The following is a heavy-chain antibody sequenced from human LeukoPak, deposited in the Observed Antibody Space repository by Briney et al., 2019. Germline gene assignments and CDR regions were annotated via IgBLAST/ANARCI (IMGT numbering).Heavy chain of an antibody. V-gene: IGHV3-48*02. CDR2: ISSSSSTI. D-gene: IGHD3-22*01. CDR1: GFTFSSYA. CDR3: ARVRDYDSSGYYSPNFDY. J-gene: IGHJ4*02. Sequence: PGGSLRLSCAASGFTFSSYAMSWVRQAPGKGLEWVSYISSSSSTIYYADSVKGRFTISRDNAKNSLYLQMNSLRDEDTAVYYCARVRDYDSSGYYSPNFDYWGQGTLVTVSS.